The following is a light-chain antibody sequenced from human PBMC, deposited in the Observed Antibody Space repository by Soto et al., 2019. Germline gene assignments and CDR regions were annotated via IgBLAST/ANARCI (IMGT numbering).Light chain of an antibody. CDR1: GSDVGGYNY. CDR3: SSYTSSSTPNWV. J-gene: IGLJ3*02. V-gene: IGLV2-14*01. CDR2: EVS. Sequence: QSALTQPASVSGSPGQSITISCTGTGSDVGGYNYVSWYQQHPGKAPKLMIYEVSNRPSGVSNRFSGSKSGNTASLTISGLQAEDEADYYCSSYTSSSTPNWVFGGGTKLTVL.